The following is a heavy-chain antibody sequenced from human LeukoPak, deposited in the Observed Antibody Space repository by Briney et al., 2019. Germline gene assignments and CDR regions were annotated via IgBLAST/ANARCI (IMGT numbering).Heavy chain of an antibody. CDR2: IYYSGST. Sequence: SETLSLTCTVSGGSISSGDYYWSWIRQPPGKGLEWIGYIYYSGSTYYNPSLKSRVTISVDTSKDQFSLKLSSVTAADTAVYYCARGPGGAAVVPAAILFVHWGQETLVTVSS. CDR1: GGSISSGDYY. V-gene: IGHV4-30-4*08. J-gene: IGHJ4*02. D-gene: IGHD2-2*01. CDR3: ARGPGGAAVVPAAILFVH.